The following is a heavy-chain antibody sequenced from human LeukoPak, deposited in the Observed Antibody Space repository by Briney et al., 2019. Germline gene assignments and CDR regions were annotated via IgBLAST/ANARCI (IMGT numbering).Heavy chain of an antibody. Sequence: SETLSLTCTVSGYSISSGYFWGWMRQPPGKGLEWIGSIHYSGSTNYNPSLKSRVTISVDTSKNQFSLKLSSVTAADTAVYYCARGYCSGGSCYSYYYYNYMDVWGKGTTVTVSS. CDR3: ARGYCSGGSCYSYYYYNYMDV. V-gene: IGHV4-38-2*02. CDR2: IHYSGST. D-gene: IGHD2-15*01. CDR1: GYSISSGYF. J-gene: IGHJ6*03.